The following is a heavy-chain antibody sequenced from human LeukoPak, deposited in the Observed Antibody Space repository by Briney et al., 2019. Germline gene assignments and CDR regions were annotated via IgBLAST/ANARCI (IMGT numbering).Heavy chain of an antibody. CDR1: GASISSSSYY. D-gene: IGHD3-22*01. V-gene: IGHV4-39*07. CDR2: ISYSGSV. CDR3: ARAFDSSGYYYAGYYFDY. Sequence: SEALSITCTVSGASISSSSYYWGWVRQAPGKGLEWIGTISYSGSVFYNLSLKRRVTILPDMSKNQISLKLTSVTAADTAVYYCARAFDSSGYYYAGYYFDYWGQGTLVTVSS. J-gene: IGHJ4*02.